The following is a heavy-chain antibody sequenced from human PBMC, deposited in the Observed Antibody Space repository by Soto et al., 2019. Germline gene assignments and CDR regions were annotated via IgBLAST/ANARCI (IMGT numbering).Heavy chain of an antibody. CDR1: GCTFANYL. J-gene: IGHJ5*02. V-gene: IGHV5-10-1*01. Sequence: GESLRISCKGSGCTFANYLSSWVRQIPGKGLEWMGRIDPSDSYTKYSPSFQGHVTISADKSISTAYLQWSSLKASDTAMYYCARERPTVTTRWFDPWGQGTLVTVSS. D-gene: IGHD4-4*01. CDR2: IDPSDSYT. CDR3: ARERPTVTTRWFDP.